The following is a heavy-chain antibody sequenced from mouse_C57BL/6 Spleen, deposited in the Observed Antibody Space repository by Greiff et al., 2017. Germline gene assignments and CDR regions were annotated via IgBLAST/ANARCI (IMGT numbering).Heavy chain of an antibody. V-gene: IGHV1-15*01. Sequence: VQLQQSGAELVRPGASVTLSCKASGYTFTDYEMHWVKQTPVHGLEWIGAIDPETGGTAYNQKFKGKAILTADKSSSTAYMELRSLTSEDSAVYYCTRIYDGYYPFAYWGQGTLVTVSA. J-gene: IGHJ3*01. D-gene: IGHD2-3*01. CDR2: IDPETGGT. CDR3: TRIYDGYYPFAY. CDR1: GYTFTDYE.